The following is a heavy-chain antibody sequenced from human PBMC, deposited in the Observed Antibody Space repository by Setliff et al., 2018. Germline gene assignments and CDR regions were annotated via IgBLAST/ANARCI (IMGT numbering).Heavy chain of an antibody. J-gene: IGHJ6*03. CDR2: LQTYSGHT. CDR1: GDSIPKNA. Sequence: ASVKVSCKASGDSIPKNAISWVRQAPGQGLEWMGWLQTYSGHTNYAQKFRGRATMTTDTSTRTAYLELRALTSDDTAVYYCATDVNQWDPTYMDVWGEGTTVTGSS. CDR3: ATDVNQWDPTYMDV. V-gene: IGHV1-18*01. D-gene: IGHD1-26*01.